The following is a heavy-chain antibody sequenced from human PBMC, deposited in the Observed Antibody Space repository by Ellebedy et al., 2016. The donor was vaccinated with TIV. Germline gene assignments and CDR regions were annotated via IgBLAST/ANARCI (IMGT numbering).Heavy chain of an antibody. CDR3: ASSEYYYDSSGYFDWYFDL. J-gene: IGHJ2*01. CDR2: IKQDGSEK. V-gene: IGHV3-7*01. Sequence: GGSLRLSXAASGFTFSDYYMTWIRQAPGKGLEWVANIKQDGSEKYYVDSVKGRFTISRDNAKNSLYLQMNSLRAEDTAVYYCASSEYYYDSSGYFDWYFDLWGRGTLVTVSS. D-gene: IGHD3-22*01. CDR1: GFTFSDYY.